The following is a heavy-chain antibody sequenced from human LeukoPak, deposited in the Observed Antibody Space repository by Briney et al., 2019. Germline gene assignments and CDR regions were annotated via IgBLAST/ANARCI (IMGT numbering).Heavy chain of an antibody. V-gene: IGHV3-30*18. CDR1: GFTFSSYG. CDR3: AKDYVWFGELSSYGMDV. D-gene: IGHD3-10*01. CDR2: ISYDGSNK. J-gene: IGHJ6*02. Sequence: PGGSLSLSCAASGFTFSSYGMHWVRQAPGKGLEWVAVISYDGSNKYYADSVKGRFTISRDNSKNTLYLQMNSLRAEDTAVYYCAKDYVWFGELSSYGMDVWGQGTTVTVSS.